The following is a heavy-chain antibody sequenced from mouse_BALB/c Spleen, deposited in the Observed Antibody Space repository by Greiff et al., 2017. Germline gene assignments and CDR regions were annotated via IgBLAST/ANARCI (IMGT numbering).Heavy chain of an antibody. D-gene: IGHD2-4*01. J-gene: IGHJ3*01. V-gene: IGHV3-2*02. Sequence: EVMLVESGPGLVKPSQSLSLTCTVTGYSITSDYAWNWIRQFPGNKLEWMGYISYSGSTSYNPSLKSRISITRDTSKNQFFLQLNSVTTEDTATYYCAKHYDYDGTWFAYWGQGTLVTVSA. CDR2: ISYSGST. CDR3: AKHYDYDGTWFAY. CDR1: GYSITSDYA.